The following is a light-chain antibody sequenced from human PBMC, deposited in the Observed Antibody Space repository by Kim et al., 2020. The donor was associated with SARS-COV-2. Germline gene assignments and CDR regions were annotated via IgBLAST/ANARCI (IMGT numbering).Light chain of an antibody. CDR1: QSVSSNF. CDR2: GAS. Sequence: SPGEVVTLSCRASQSVSSNFLAWYQQNPGQAPRLLVYGASTRAAGIPDMFSGSGSGTDFTLTISSLEPDDFAVYYCQQYSTSPLTFGGGTKVDIK. CDR3: QQYSTSPLT. J-gene: IGKJ4*01. V-gene: IGKV3-20*01.